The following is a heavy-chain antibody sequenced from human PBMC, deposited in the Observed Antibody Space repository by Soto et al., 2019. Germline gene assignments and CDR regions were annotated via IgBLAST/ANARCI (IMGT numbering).Heavy chain of an antibody. V-gene: IGHV3-33*01. CDR1: GFTFSSYA. D-gene: IGHD1-1*01. CDR3: SRDRSWRTGYYSGIDV. CDR2: MWYDRRHT. Sequence: QAHLVESGGGVVQTGGSLRLSCAASGFTFSSYAMHWVRQAPGKGLEWVALMWYDRRHTYYAESVKGRFNISRDESKNMLFLHMSGLRAEDTAVYYCSRDRSWRTGYYSGIDVCGQGTTVTVS. J-gene: IGHJ6*02.